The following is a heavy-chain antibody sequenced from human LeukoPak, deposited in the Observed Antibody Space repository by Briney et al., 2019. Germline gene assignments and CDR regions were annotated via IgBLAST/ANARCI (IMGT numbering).Heavy chain of an antibody. CDR1: GGTFSSYA. Sequence: SVKVSCTASGGTFSSYAISWVRQAPGQGLEWMGGIIPIFGTANYAQKFQGRVTITADESTSTAYMELSSLRADDTAVYYCARDSGPGSALHLWFGNVPYYFDYWGQGSLVTVSS. CDR2: IIPIFGTA. D-gene: IGHD3-10*01. V-gene: IGHV1-69*01. J-gene: IGHJ4*02. CDR3: ARDSGPGSALHLWFGNVPYYFDY.